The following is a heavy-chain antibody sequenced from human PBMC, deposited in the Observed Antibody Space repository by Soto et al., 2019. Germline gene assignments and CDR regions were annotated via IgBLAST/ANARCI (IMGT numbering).Heavy chain of an antibody. D-gene: IGHD6-13*01. Sequence: GETLKISCKGSGYSFPSYWIGWVRQLPGKGLEWMGIIYPGDSDTRYSPSFQGQGTISADKSIITAYLQWSSLKASDTAMYHCALAAAPGYYCCVMDCWGQGTTVDFAS. CDR3: ALAAAPGYYCCVMDC. J-gene: IGHJ6*01. CDR2: IYPGDSDT. CDR1: GYSFPSYW. V-gene: IGHV5-51*03.